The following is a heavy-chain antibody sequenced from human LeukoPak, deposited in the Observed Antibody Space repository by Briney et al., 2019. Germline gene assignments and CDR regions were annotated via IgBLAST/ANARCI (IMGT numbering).Heavy chain of an antibody. CDR1: GYTFTSHD. Sequence: GASVKVSCKASGYTFTSHDINWVRQATGQGLEWMGWMNPNSGNTGYAQKFQGRVTFTRNTSISTAYMELSSLRSEDTAVYYCARDNSVGDYAWWFDPWGQGTLVTVSS. V-gene: IGHV1-8*03. D-gene: IGHD1-26*01. CDR2: MNPNSGNT. J-gene: IGHJ5*02. CDR3: ARDNSVGDYAWWFDP.